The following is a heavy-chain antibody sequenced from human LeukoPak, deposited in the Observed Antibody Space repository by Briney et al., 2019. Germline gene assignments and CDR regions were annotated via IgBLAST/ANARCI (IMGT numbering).Heavy chain of an antibody. J-gene: IGHJ2*01. CDR2: IYSGGST. CDR3: ASPGRSRLNWYFDL. V-gene: IGHV3-66*02. Sequence: RSGGSLRLSCAASGFTVSGNYMSWVRQAPGEGLEWVSVIYSGGSTNYADSVKGRFTISRDNSKNTLFLQMNSLRAEDTAVYYCASPGRSRLNWYFDLWGRGTLVTVSS. CDR1: GFTVSGNY.